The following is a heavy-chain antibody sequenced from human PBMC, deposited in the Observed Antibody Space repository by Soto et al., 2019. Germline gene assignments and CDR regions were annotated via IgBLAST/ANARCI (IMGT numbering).Heavy chain of an antibody. J-gene: IGHJ4*02. CDR1: GYTFTRYW. D-gene: IGHD6-13*01. V-gene: IGHV5-51*01. CDR3: VRRIAWYYFDS. CDR2: IFPDDSDI. Sequence: GESLKISCKASGYTFTRYWIGWVRQKPGQGLEWLGVIFPDDSDIRYNPSFRGQVTISADKSVNTVYLQWIGLKASDTAIYYCVRRIAWYYFDSWGQGTPVTLSS.